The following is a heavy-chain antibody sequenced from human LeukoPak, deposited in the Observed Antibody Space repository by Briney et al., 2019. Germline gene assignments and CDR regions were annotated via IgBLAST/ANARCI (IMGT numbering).Heavy chain of an antibody. V-gene: IGHV5-10-1*01. Sequence: GESLKISCKGSGYSFTSYWISWVRQMPGKGLEWMGRIDPSDSYTNYSPSFQGHVTISADKSISTAYPQWSSLKASDTAMYYCAKPRYCSSTSCHNWFDPWGQGTLVTVSS. CDR2: IDPSDSYT. D-gene: IGHD2-2*01. CDR3: AKPRYCSSTSCHNWFDP. J-gene: IGHJ5*02. CDR1: GYSFTSYW.